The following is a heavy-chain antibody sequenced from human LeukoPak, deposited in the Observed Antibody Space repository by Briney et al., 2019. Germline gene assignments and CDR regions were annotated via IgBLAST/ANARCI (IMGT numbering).Heavy chain of an antibody. CDR1: GYTLTELS. J-gene: IGHJ5*02. D-gene: IGHD3-10*01. CDR2: INPSGGST. Sequence: PWASVKVSCKVSGYTLTELSMHWVRQAPGQGLEWMGIINPSGGSTSYAQKFQGRVTMTRDTSTSTVYMELSSLRSEDTAVYYCARAPTYYYALDPWGQGTLVTVSS. V-gene: IGHV1-46*01. CDR3: ARAPTYYYALDP.